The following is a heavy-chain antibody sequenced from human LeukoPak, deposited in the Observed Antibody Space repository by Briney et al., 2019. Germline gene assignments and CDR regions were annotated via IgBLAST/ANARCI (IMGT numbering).Heavy chain of an antibody. V-gene: IGHV3-30*19. CDR3: ARDLDSSSWYILWFDP. Sequence: GGSLRLSCAASGFTFSTYVFHWVRQAPGKGLEWVAVISYDGSNKYYADSVKGRFTISRDNSKNTLFLQMNSLKPEDTAVYYCARDLDSSSWYILWFDPWGQGTLVTVSS. D-gene: IGHD6-13*01. CDR1: GFTFSTYV. J-gene: IGHJ5*02. CDR2: ISYDGSNK.